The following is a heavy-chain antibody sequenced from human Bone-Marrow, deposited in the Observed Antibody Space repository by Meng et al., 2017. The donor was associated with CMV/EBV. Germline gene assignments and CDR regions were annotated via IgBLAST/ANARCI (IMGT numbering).Heavy chain of an antibody. V-gene: IGHV4-39*07. Sequence: ISGGSISSESYYGGWIRQTPGKGLEWIGSIYYSGSTHYNPSLRSRVTLSVDTSKNQFSLNLSSVTAADTAVYYCVREDIASTGTDHWSQGTLVTVSS. J-gene: IGHJ4*02. CDR2: IYYSGST. CDR3: VREDIASTGTDH. D-gene: IGHD6-13*01. CDR1: GGSISSESYY.